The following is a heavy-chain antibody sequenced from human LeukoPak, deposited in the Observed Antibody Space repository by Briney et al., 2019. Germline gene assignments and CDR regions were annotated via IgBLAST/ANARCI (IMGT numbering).Heavy chain of an antibody. CDR3: ASGATYYDFWSGYYYPMRFDY. CDR1: GFTFSSYA. D-gene: IGHD3-3*01. Sequence: GGSLRLSCAASGFTFSSYAMSWVRQAPGKGLEWVSAISGSGGSTYYADSVKGRFTISRDNAKNSLYLQMNSLRAEDTAVYYCASGATYYDFWSGYYYPMRFDYWGQGTLVTVSS. J-gene: IGHJ4*02. V-gene: IGHV3-23*01. CDR2: ISGSGGST.